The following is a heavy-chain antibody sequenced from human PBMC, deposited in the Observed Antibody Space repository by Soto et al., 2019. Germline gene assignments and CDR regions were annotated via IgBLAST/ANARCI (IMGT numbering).Heavy chain of an antibody. CDR1: GFDFSVYW. D-gene: IGHD2-2*01. Sequence: GGSLKLSCAASGFDFSVYWMSWVRQAPGKGPEWVANIKFDGSEKQYVDSVKGRFTISRDNARNSVFLQMNSLRAGDTAVYYCVKDGGYCSSATCYSPRNHYFDAWGQGTLVTVSS. CDR2: IKFDGSEK. CDR3: VKDGGYCSSATCYSPRNHYFDA. V-gene: IGHV3-7*03. J-gene: IGHJ5*02.